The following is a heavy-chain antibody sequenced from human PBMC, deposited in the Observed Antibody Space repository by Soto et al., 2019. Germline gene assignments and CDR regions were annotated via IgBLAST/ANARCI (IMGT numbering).Heavy chain of an antibody. CDR2: IKSKTDGGTT. J-gene: IGHJ3*02. D-gene: IGHD3-3*01. CDR3: TTVHVEVVVIIPLGAFDI. CDR1: GFTFSNAW. V-gene: IGHV3-15*07. Sequence: EVQLVESGGGLVKPGGSLRLSCAASGFTFSNAWMNWVLPAPGKGLEWVGRIKSKTDGGTTDYAAPVKGRFTISRDDSKHTLYLQMNSRKTEDTAVYYCTTVHVEVVVIIPLGAFDIWCQGTMVTVSS.